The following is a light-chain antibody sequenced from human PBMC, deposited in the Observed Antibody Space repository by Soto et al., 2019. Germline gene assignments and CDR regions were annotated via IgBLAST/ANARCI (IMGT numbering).Light chain of an antibody. CDR2: GAS. Sequence: EILLTQSPDSLALSPGERTTLSCRASQSVSSNYLAWYQQKPGQAPRLLVYGASSRATGIPERFSGSGSGTDFTLTISRLEPEDFEVYYCQQYHSPPWTFGQGTKVDIK. V-gene: IGKV3-20*01. J-gene: IGKJ1*01. CDR3: QQYHSPPWT. CDR1: QSVSSNY.